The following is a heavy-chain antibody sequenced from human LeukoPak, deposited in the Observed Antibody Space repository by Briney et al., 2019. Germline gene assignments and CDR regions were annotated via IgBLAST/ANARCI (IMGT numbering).Heavy chain of an antibody. CDR1: GYSISSGYY. CDR2: IYHSGST. CDR3: ARDRSVTVTTSGWFDP. V-gene: IGHV4-38-2*02. J-gene: IGHJ5*02. Sequence: SETLSLTCTVSGYSISSGYYWGWIRQPPGKGPEWIGIIYHSGSTYYNPSLKSRVTISVDTSKNQFSLKLSSVTAADTAVYYCARDRSVTVTTSGWFDPWGQGTLVTVSS. D-gene: IGHD4-17*01.